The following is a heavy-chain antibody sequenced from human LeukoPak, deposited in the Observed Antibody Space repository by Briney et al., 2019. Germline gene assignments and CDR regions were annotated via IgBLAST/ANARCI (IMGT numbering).Heavy chain of an antibody. CDR1: GVTFSDYY. CDR3: AKGRGWYTV. CDR2: INDDGGGT. V-gene: IGHV3-74*01. D-gene: IGHD6-19*01. Sequence: GGSLRLSCAASGVTFSDYYTHWVRQAPGKGLEWVSRINDDGGGTSYTDSVKGRFTISRDSAKNTVYLQMNSLRAEDTAVYYCAKGRGWYTVGGQGTLVTVSS. J-gene: IGHJ4*02.